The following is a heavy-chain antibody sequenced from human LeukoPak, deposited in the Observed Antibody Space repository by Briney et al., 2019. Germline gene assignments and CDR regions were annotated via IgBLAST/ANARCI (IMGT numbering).Heavy chain of an antibody. D-gene: IGHD3-10*01. CDR1: GFTFSSYG. CDR3: ARDPTMVRGVIRPLGFDP. V-gene: IGHV3-33*01. Sequence: GGSLRLSCAASGFTFSSYGMHWVRQAPGKGLEWVAVIWYDGSNKYYADSVKGRFTISRDNSKNTLYLQMNSLRAEDTAVYYCARDPTMVRGVIRPLGFDPWGQGTLVTVSS. J-gene: IGHJ5*02. CDR2: IWYDGSNK.